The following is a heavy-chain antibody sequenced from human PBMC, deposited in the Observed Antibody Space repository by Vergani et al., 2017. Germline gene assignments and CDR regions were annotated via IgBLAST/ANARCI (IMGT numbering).Heavy chain of an antibody. CDR1: GGSISSYY. D-gene: IGHD3-3*01. Sequence: QVQLQESGPGLVKPSQTLSLTCTVSGGSISSYYWSWIRQPPGKGLEWIGYIYYSGSTNYNPSLKSRVTISVDTSKNQFSLKLSSVTAADTAVYYCARGGVSIFGNYYGMDVWGQGTTVTVSS. CDR2: IYYSGST. J-gene: IGHJ6*02. V-gene: IGHV4-59*01. CDR3: ARGGVSIFGNYYGMDV.